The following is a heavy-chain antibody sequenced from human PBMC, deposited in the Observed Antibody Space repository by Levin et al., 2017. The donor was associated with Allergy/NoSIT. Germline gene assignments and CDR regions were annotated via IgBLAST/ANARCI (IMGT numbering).Heavy chain of an antibody. CDR2: ISGSGGST. CDR3: ARDPFVDIVATVGDY. D-gene: IGHD5-12*01. Sequence: GGSLRLSCAASGFTFSSYAMSWVRQAPGKGLEWVSTISGSGGSTYYADSVKGRFTISRDNSKNTLYLQMNSLRAEDAAVYYCARDPFVDIVATVGDYWGQGTLVTVSS. CDR1: GFTFSSYA. V-gene: IGHV3-23*01. J-gene: IGHJ4*02.